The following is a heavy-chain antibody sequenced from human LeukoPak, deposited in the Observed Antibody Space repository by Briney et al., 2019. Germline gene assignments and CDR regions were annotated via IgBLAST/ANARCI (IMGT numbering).Heavy chain of an antibody. Sequence: SVKVSCKASGGPFSCYAISWVRQAPGQGLEWMGGIIPIFGTANYAQKFQGRVTITADESTSTAYMELSSLRSEDTAVYYCARLGGSIAAAWGQGTLVTVSS. CDR3: ARLGGSIAAA. CDR2: IIPIFGTA. J-gene: IGHJ4*02. V-gene: IGHV1-69*01. CDR1: GGPFSCYA. D-gene: IGHD6-13*01.